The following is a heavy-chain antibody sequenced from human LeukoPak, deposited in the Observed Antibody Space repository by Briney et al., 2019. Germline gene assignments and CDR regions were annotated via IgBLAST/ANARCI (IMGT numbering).Heavy chain of an antibody. CDR1: GGSISSGVYS. CDR2: IYHSGST. CDR3: ASGTTVTPSAY. J-gene: IGHJ4*02. D-gene: IGHD4-17*01. Sequence: SDTLSLTCAVSGGSISSGVYSWSSIRQPPGKGLEWIGYIYHSGSTSYNPSLKSRVTISVDRSKNQFSMKLSSVTAADTAVYYCASGTTVTPSAYWGQGTLVTVSS. V-gene: IGHV4-30-2*01.